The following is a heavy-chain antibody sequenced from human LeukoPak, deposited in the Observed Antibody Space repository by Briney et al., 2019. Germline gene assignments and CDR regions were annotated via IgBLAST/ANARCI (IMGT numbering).Heavy chain of an antibody. D-gene: IGHD2-15*01. J-gene: IGHJ4*02. CDR1: GFTFSSYA. V-gene: IGHV3-23*01. CDR2: ISGSGENT. CDR3: AKGHCSGGSCYGTDY. Sequence: GGSLRLSCAASGFTFSSYAMRWVRQAPGKGLEWVSAISGSGENTFYADSVKRRFAIARDNSKNTLYLQMNSLRAEDTAVYYCAKGHCSGGSCYGTDYWGQGTLVTVSS.